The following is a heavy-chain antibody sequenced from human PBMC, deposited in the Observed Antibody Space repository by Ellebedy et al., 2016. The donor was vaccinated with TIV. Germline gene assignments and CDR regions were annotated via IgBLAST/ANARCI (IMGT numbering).Heavy chain of an antibody. Sequence: GESLKISCAASGFTFSSYSMNWVRQAPGKGLEWVSSISSSSSYIYYADSVKGRFTISRDNAKNSLYLQMNSLRAEDTAVYYCARDLLPQVVVITTGYYGMDVWGQGTTVTVSS. J-gene: IGHJ6*02. CDR1: GFTFSSYS. CDR3: ARDLLPQVVVITTGYYGMDV. D-gene: IGHD3-22*01. V-gene: IGHV3-21*01. CDR2: ISSSSSYI.